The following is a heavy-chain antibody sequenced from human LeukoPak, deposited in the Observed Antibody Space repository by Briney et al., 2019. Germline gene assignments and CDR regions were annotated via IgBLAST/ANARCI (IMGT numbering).Heavy chain of an antibody. D-gene: IGHD3-10*01. CDR3: AKARGFGELFFDY. V-gene: IGHV3-30*18. CDR2: ISYDGSNK. Sequence: GGPLRLSCAASGFTFSSYGMHWVRQAPGKWLEWVAVISYDGSNKYYADSVKGRFTISRDNSKNTLYLQMNSLRAEDTAVYYCAKARGFGELFFDYWGQGTLVTVSS. CDR1: GFTFSSYG. J-gene: IGHJ4*02.